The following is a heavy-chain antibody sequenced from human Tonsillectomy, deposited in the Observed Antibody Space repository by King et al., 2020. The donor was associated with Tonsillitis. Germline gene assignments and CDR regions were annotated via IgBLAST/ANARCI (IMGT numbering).Heavy chain of an antibody. J-gene: IGHJ5*02. Sequence: RMGVSWIRQPPGKALEWLAHIFSNDEKSYSTSLKSRLTISKDTSKSQVVLTMTNMDPVDTATYYCSRIPGYYDGSHWFAPWGQGTLVTVSS. CDR2: IFSNDEK. CDR1: RMG. V-gene: IGHV2-26*01. CDR3: SRIPGYYDGSHWFAP. D-gene: IGHD3-22*01.